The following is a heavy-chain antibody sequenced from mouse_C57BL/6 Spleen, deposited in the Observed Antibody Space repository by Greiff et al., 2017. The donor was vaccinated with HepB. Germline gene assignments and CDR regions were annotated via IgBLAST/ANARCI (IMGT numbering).Heavy chain of an antibody. CDR1: GYTFTSYW. D-gene: IGHD4-1*01. V-gene: IGHV1-53*01. CDR3: ARRTGTLRYFDV. Sequence: QVHVKQSGTELVKPGASVKLSCKASGYTFTSYWMHWVKQRPGQGLEWIGNINPSNGGTNYNEKFKSKATLTVDKSSSTAYMQLSSLTSEDSAVYYCARRTGTLRYFDVWGTGTTVTVSS. CDR2: INPSNGGT. J-gene: IGHJ1*03.